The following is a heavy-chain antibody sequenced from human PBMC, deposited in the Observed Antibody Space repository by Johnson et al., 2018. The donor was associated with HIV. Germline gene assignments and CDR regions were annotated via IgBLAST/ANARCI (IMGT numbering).Heavy chain of an antibody. V-gene: IGHV3-30*03. CDR3: ARPLGPPLWHDAFDI. Sequence: QVLLVESGGGVVQPGRSLRLSCAASGFTFSSYDMHWVRQAPGKGLEWVALISYDGSNKYYADSVKGRFTISRDNSKNTLYLQMNSLRAEDTAVYYCARPLGPPLWHDAFDIWGQGTMVTVSS. D-gene: IGHD3-16*01. CDR2: ISYDGSNK. CDR1: GFTFSSYD. J-gene: IGHJ3*02.